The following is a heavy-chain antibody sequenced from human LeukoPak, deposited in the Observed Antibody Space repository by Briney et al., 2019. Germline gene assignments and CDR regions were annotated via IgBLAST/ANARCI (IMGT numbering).Heavy chain of an antibody. J-gene: IGHJ4*02. CDR1: GFTFSTYG. Sequence: GGSLRLSCAASGFTFSTYGMHWFRQAPGKGLEWVALIWYDGSNKYYADSVKGRFTISRDNSKNTLYLQMNSLRAEDTAVYYCAKDLRYYDFWSGLADYWGQGTLVTVSS. CDR3: AKDLRYYDFWSGLADY. V-gene: IGHV3-33*06. D-gene: IGHD3-3*01. CDR2: IWYDGSNK.